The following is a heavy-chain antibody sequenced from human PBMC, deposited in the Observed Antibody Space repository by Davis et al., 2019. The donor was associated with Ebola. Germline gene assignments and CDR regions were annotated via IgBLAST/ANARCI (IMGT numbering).Heavy chain of an antibody. V-gene: IGHV1-69*13. D-gene: IGHD3-22*01. Sequence: AASVKVSCKASGDTFSTYTINWVRQAPGQGLEWMGGIIPIFGTTNYAQKFQGRVTITADEITSTAYMELSSLRSEDTAVYYCAIMTNYYDSSGYYNALLYYFDYWGQGTLVTISS. CDR1: GDTFSTYT. CDR3: AIMTNYYDSSGYYNALLYYFDY. CDR2: IIPIFGTT. J-gene: IGHJ4*02.